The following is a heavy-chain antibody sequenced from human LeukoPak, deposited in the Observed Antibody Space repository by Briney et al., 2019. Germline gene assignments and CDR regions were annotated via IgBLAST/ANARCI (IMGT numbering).Heavy chain of an antibody. D-gene: IGHD3-16*01. CDR1: GFTSSSYA. Sequence: GGSLRLSCAASGFTSSSYAMSWVRQAPGKGLEWVSGISDSGGSTYYADSVKGRFTISRDNSKNTLYLQMNSPRAEDTAVYYCAGNMITFGGVIGNWFDPWGQGTLVTVSS. J-gene: IGHJ5*02. CDR2: ISDSGGST. V-gene: IGHV3-23*01. CDR3: AGNMITFGGVIGNWFDP.